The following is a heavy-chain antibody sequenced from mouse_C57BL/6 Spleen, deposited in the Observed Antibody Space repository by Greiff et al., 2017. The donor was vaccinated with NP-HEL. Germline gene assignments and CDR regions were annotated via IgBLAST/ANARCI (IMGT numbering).Heavy chain of an antibody. CDR3: ARWDDYGYAMDY. CDR1: GYAFSSYW. D-gene: IGHD2-4*01. J-gene: IGHJ4*01. Sequence: VQLQQSGAELVKPGASVKISCKASGYAFSSYWMNWVKQRPGKGLEWIGQIYPGDGDTNYNGKFKGKATLTADKSSSTAYMQLSSLTSEDSAVYFCARWDDYGYAMDYWGQGTSVTVSS. CDR2: IYPGDGDT. V-gene: IGHV1-80*01.